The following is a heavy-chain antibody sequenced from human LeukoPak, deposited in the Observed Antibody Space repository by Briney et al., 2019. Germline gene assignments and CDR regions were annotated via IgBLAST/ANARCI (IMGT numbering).Heavy chain of an antibody. V-gene: IGHV4-4*02. CDR1: GGSISSSNW. CDR2: IYHSGST. CDR3: AQAGAYSSSWYGY. Sequence: SGTLSLTCAVSGGSISSSNWWSWVRQPPGKGLEWIGEIYHSGSTNYNPSLKSRVTISVDEFKSQFSLRLSSVTAADTAVYYCAQAGAYSSSWYGYWGQGTLVTVSS. D-gene: IGHD6-13*01. J-gene: IGHJ4*02.